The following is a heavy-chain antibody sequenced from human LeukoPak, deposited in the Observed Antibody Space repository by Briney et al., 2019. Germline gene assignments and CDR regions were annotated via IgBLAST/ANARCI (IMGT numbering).Heavy chain of an antibody. Sequence: PGGSLRLSCAASGFTFSSYSMNWVRQAPGKGLEWVSSISSSSSYIYYADSVKGRFTISRDNAKNSLYLQMNSLRAEDTAVYYCARGLGYCSSTSCFSFDYWGQGTLVTVSS. CDR1: GFTFSSYS. CDR3: ARGLGYCSSTSCFSFDY. J-gene: IGHJ4*02. D-gene: IGHD2-2*01. CDR2: ISSSSSYI. V-gene: IGHV3-21*01.